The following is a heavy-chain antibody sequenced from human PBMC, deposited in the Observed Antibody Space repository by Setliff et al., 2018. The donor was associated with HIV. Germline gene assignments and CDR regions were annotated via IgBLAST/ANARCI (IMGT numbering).Heavy chain of an antibody. Sequence: SETLSLTCNVLGASINGGRFYWGWIRQPPGKALEWLGSVFHSGSDYYNPSLKSRVIISVDTSRNHFSLTLNSVTAADTAIYYCARTNKAAPASAGFDVWDQGTMVTVSS. D-gene: IGHD6-25*01. CDR2: VFHSGSD. CDR3: ARTNKAAPASAGFDV. J-gene: IGHJ3*01. V-gene: IGHV4-39*02. CDR1: GASINGGRFY.